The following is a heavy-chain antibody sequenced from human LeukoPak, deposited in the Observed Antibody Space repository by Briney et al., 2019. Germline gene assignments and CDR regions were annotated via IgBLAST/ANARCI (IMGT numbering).Heavy chain of an antibody. CDR2: IIPIFGIT. V-gene: IGHV1-69*13. D-gene: IGHD3-3*01. CDR3: ARGAVRYYDFWSGYSDNWFDP. Sequence: SVKVSCKASGGTLSNHAVSWVRQAPGQGLEWMGGIIPIFGITNYAQKFQGRVMITADESTSTAYMELSSLRSEDTAFYYCARGAVRYYDFWSGYSDNWFDPWGQGTLVTVSS. CDR1: GGTLSNHA. J-gene: IGHJ5*02.